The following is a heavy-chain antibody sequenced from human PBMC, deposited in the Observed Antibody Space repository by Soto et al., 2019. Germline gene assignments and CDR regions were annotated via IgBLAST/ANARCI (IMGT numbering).Heavy chain of an antibody. CDR2: IYYSGST. Sequence: SETLSLTCTVSGGSISSGGYYWSWIRQHPGKGLEWTGYIYYSGSTYHNPSLKSRVTISVDTSKNQFSLKLSSVTAADTAVYYCARVFGGGYCSGGSCYAFDYWGQGTLVTVSS. CDR1: GGSISSGGYY. D-gene: IGHD2-15*01. V-gene: IGHV4-31*03. J-gene: IGHJ4*02. CDR3: ARVFGGGYCSGGSCYAFDY.